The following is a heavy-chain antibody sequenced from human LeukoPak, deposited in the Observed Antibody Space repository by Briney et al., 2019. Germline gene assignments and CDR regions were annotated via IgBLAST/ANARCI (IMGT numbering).Heavy chain of an antibody. CDR1: GYTFTSYY. CDR3: ASSRDSYGTQQD. D-gene: IGHD5-18*01. CDR2: INPSGGST. V-gene: IGHV1-46*03. Sequence: ASVKVSCKASGYTFTSYYMHWVRQAPGQGLEWMGIINPSGGSTSYAQKFQGRVTMTRDTSTSTAYMELSSLRSEDTAVYYCASSRDSYGTQQDWGQGTLVTVSS. J-gene: IGHJ4*02.